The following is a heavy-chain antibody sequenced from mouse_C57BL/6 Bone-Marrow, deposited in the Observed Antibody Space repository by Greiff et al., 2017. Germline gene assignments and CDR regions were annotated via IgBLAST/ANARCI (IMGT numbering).Heavy chain of an antibody. Sequence: VQLKESGAELVRPGASVKLSCTASGFNIKDDYMHWVKQRPEQGLEWIGWIDPENGDTEYAAKFQGKATITADTASNTAYLQLSSLTSEDTAVYYCTTSYYYGSGYGYWGQGTTVTVSS. CDR2: IDPENGDT. CDR3: TTSYYYGSGYGY. D-gene: IGHD1-1*01. CDR1: GFNIKDDY. J-gene: IGHJ2*01. V-gene: IGHV14-4*01.